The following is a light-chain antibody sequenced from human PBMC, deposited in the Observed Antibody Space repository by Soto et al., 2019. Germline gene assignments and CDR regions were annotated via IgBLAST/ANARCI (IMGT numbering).Light chain of an antibody. V-gene: IGLV2-23*02. CDR3: CSYAGSSSYVV. J-gene: IGLJ2*01. CDR2: DVS. CDR1: SSDVGSYNL. Sequence: SALTQPASVSGSPGQSITISCTGTSSDVGSYNLVSWYQQHPGKAPKLMIYDVSKRPSGVSNRFSGSKSGNTASLTISGLKAEDEADYYCCSYAGSSSYVVFGGGTQLTVL.